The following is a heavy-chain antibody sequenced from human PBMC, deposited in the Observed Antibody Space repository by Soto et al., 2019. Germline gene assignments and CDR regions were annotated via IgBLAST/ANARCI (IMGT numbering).Heavy chain of an antibody. J-gene: IGHJ6*02. Sequence: QITLKESGPTLVKPTQTLTLTCTLPGFSLNTGGGGVVWIRQPPGQALEWLALIYWNDDKRYSPSLKSRLTITKDTSRNQVVLTMTNMDPVDTATYYCARRPNWGMEGLGAWGQGTTVTVS. CDR2: IYWNDDK. V-gene: IGHV2-5*01. D-gene: IGHD7-27*01. CDR1: GFSLNTGGGG. CDR3: ARRPNWGMEGLGA.